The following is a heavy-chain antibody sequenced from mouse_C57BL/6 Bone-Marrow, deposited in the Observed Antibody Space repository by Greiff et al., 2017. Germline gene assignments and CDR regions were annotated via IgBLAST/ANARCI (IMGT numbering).Heavy chain of an antibody. J-gene: IGHJ3*01. CDR2: IYPRSGNT. CDR1: GYTFTSYG. V-gene: IGHV1-81*01. Sequence: VQVVESGAELARPGASVKLSCKASGYTFTSYGISWVKQRTGQGLEWIGEIYPRSGNTYYNEKFKGKATLTADKSSSTAYMELRSLTSEDSAVYFCARSGYGNPFAYWGQGTLVTVSA. D-gene: IGHD2-1*01. CDR3: ARSGYGNPFAY.